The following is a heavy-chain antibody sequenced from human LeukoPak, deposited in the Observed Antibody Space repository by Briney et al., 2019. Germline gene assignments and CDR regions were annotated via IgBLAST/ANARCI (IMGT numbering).Heavy chain of an antibody. J-gene: IGHJ6*02. D-gene: IGHD3-22*01. Sequence: GESLKISCKGSGYSFTSYWIGWVRQMPGKGLEWMGIIYPGDSDTRYSPSFQGQVTISADKSISTAYLQWSSLKVSDTAMYYCARIRPYYYDSSGPGNDYYYYYGMDVWGQGTTVTVSS. CDR1: GYSFTSYW. CDR3: ARIRPYYYDSSGPGNDYYYYYGMDV. V-gene: IGHV5-51*01. CDR2: IYPGDSDT.